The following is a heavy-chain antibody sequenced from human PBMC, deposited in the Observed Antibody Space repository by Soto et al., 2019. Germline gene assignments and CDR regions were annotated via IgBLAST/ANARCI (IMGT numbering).Heavy chain of an antibody. CDR1: GFTFSSYT. CDR2: ISPSSAHI. Sequence: GGSLRLSCAGSGFTFSSYTMNWVRQAPGKGLEWVSSISPSSAHIYYADSVKGRFTISRDNSKNTLYLQMNSLKVEDTAMYYCARPSYYNSSGYFAYWGQGALVTVSS. D-gene: IGHD3-22*01. J-gene: IGHJ4*02. CDR3: ARPSYYNSSGYFAY. V-gene: IGHV3-21*01.